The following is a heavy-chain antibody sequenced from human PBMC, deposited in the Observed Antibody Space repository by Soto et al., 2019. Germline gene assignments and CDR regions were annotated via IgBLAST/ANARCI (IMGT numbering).Heavy chain of an antibody. CDR2: ISNSGGST. V-gene: IGHV3-23*01. J-gene: IGHJ6*02. CDR3: AKDGWKNYYDTSGYRYGMDV. CDR1: GFTFSSYA. Sequence: GGSLRLSCAASGFTFSSYAMSWVRQAPGKGLEWVSAISNSGGSTYYADSVKGRFTISRDNSKNTLYLRMKSLRAEDTALYYCAKDGWKNYYDTSGYRYGMDVWGQGTTVTVSS. D-gene: IGHD3-22*01.